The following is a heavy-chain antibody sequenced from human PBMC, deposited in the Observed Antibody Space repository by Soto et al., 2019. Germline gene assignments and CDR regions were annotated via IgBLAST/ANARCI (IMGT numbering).Heavy chain of an antibody. CDR3: ERDHGTENESGYRYGYLSS. CDR2: ISYDGGKK. D-gene: IGHD5-18*01. CDR1: GFTFSSYA. Sequence: QVQLVESGGGVVQPGRSLRLSCAASGFTFSSYALHWVRQSPGKGLEWVAVISYDGGKKDYADSVKGRFTISRDNSKNTVYLQMNSLRAEDTAVYYCERDHGTENESGYRYGYLSSWGQGTLVTVYS. V-gene: IGHV3-30-3*01. J-gene: IGHJ5*02.